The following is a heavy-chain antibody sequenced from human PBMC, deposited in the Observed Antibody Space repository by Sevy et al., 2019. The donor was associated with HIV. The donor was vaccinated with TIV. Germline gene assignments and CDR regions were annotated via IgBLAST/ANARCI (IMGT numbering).Heavy chain of an antibody. CDR2: IIPIFGTA. Sequence: ASVKVSCKASGGTFSSYAISWVRQAHGQGLEWMGGIIPIFGTANYAQKFQGRVTITADESTSTAYMELSSLRSEDTAVYYCARGASYGDYVDYYYGMDVWGQGTTVTVSS. CDR1: GGTFSSYA. J-gene: IGHJ6*02. D-gene: IGHD4-17*01. V-gene: IGHV1-69*13. CDR3: ARGASYGDYVDYYYGMDV.